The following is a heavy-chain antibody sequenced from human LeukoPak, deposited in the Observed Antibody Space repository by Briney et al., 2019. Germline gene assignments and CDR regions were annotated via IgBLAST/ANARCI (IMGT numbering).Heavy chain of an antibody. J-gene: IGHJ4*02. CDR3: ARVPLGWNYGVDY. CDR2: IKQDGSEK. Sequence: PGGSLRLSCAASGFTFSSYSMNWVRQAPGKGLEWVANIKQDGSEKYYVDSVKGRFTISRDNAKNSLYLQMNSLRAEDTAVYYCARVPLGWNYGVDYWGQGTLVTVSS. CDR1: GFTFSSYS. D-gene: IGHD1-7*01. V-gene: IGHV3-7*01.